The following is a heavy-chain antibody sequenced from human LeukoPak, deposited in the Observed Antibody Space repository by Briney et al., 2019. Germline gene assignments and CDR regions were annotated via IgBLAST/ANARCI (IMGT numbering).Heavy chain of an antibody. J-gene: IGHJ4*02. D-gene: IGHD3-10*01. CDR2: IYYSGST. V-gene: IGHV4-59*01. CDR1: GGSISSYY. Sequence: SETLSLTCTVSGGSISSYYWSWIRQPRGRGLEWIGYIYYSGSTNYNPSLKSRVTISVDTSKNQFSLKLSSVTAADTAVYYCASGYYGSGSYLGFDYWGQGTLVTVSS. CDR3: ASGYYGSGSYLGFDY.